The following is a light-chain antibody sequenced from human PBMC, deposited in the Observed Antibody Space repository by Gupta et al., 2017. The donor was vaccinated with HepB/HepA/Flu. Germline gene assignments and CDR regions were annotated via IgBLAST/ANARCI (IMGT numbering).Light chain of an antibody. CDR1: QSVSSN. V-gene: IGKV3-15*01. CDR3: QQYNIWPPFT. Sequence: DIVLTQSPATLSVSPGERATLSCRASQSVSSNLAWYQQKPGQAPRLLIYGASTRATGIPARFSGSGSGTEFTLTISSLQSEDVAVYYCQQYNIWPPFTFGQGTRLEI. J-gene: IGKJ5*01. CDR2: GAS.